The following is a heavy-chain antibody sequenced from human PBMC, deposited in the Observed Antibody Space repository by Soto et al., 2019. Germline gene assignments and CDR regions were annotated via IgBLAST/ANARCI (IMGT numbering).Heavy chain of an antibody. CDR1: GFILNNYA. V-gene: IGHV3-23*01. D-gene: IGHD7-27*01. CDR3: VKRGRNWGAFDF. Sequence: EVQLLESGGDLVQPGGSLRLSCVASGFILNNYAMSWVRQAPGKGLEWVSTIGGTDGARDGVPCYEVPVKVRVTSSRDSYANNLFMHMDNLGAADSALYYCVKRGRNWGAFDFWGQGTTVVVSS. CDR2: IGGTDGARDGVP. J-gene: IGHJ3*01.